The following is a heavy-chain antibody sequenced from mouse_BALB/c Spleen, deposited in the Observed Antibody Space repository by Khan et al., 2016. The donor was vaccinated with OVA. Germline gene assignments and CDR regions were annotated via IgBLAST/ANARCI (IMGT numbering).Heavy chain of an antibody. Sequence: VQLQQSGPSLVKPSQTLSLTCSVAGDSITSGYWCWIRKFPGNKLEYMGYILYSGSTSYNPSLKSRISITPHTSQNQYSLQLNPVTTEDTATSYCARSTYRYAFAYWGQGTLVTVSA. CDR2: ILYSGST. J-gene: IGHJ3*01. CDR1: GDSITSGY. CDR3: ARSTYRYAFAY. D-gene: IGHD2-14*01. V-gene: IGHV3-8*02.